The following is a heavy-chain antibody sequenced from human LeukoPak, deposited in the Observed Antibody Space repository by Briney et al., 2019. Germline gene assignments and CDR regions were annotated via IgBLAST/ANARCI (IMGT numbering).Heavy chain of an antibody. CDR3: AKDVAAAGPQDYHYYYGMDV. Sequence: GGSLRLSCAASGFTFSSYAMSWVRQAPGKGLEWVSAISGSGGSTYYADSVKGRFTISRDNSKNTLYLQMNSLRAEDTAVYYCAKDVAAAGPQDYHYYYGMDVWGQGTTVTVSS. J-gene: IGHJ6*02. CDR2: ISGSGGST. D-gene: IGHD6-13*01. CDR1: GFTFSSYA. V-gene: IGHV3-23*01.